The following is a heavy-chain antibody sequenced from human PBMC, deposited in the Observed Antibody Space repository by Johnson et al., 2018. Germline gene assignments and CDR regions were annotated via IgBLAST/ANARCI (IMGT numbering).Heavy chain of an antibody. Sequence: EVQLLESGGGLVQPGGSLRLSCAASGFNFGIFSMNWVRQAPGKGLEWLSYISSSSTTIYYAVSVKGRFTIHRHNPKNKLYLQMNSLRAEDTAVYYCSKDWEIAAVGTGGYFHHWGQGTLVTVSS. D-gene: IGHD6-13*01. CDR2: ISSSSTTI. J-gene: IGHJ1*01. CDR1: GFNFGIFS. CDR3: SKDWEIAAVGTGGYFHH. V-gene: IGHV3-48*01.